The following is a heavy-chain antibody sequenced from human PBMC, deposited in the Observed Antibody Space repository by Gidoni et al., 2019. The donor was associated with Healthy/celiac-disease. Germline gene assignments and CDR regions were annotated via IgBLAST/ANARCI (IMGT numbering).Heavy chain of an antibody. J-gene: IGHJ6*01. CDR1: GFTFSNAW. Sequence: EVQLVESGGVLVKPGGSLRLSCAASGFTFSNAWMSCVRQAPGKGLEWVGRIKSKTDGGTTDDAAQVKGRFTNSRDDSKNTRYLQMNSLKTEDTAVYYCTNRLDVWGQGTTVTVSS. V-gene: IGHV3-15*01. CDR3: TNRLDV. CDR2: IKSKTDGGTT.